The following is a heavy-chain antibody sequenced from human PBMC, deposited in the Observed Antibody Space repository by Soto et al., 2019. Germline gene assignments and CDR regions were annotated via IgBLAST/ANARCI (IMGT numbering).Heavy chain of an antibody. D-gene: IGHD6-13*01. CDR3: ARDSGAKLSSS. Sequence: GASVKVSCKASGGTFSSYRITWVRQAPGQGLEWVGGIVPIYRTADYAQKFQGRVTITADESARTAYMELRGLKSKDTAVYYCARDSGAKLSSSWGQGTLVSVSS. V-gene: IGHV1-69*13. CDR2: IVPIYRTA. CDR1: GGTFSSYR. J-gene: IGHJ4*02.